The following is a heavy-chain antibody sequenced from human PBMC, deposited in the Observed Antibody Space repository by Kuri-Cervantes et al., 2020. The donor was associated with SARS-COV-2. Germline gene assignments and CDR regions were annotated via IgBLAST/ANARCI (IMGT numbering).Heavy chain of an antibody. Sequence: SVKVSCKASGYTFTSYGISWVRQAPGQGLEWMGGIIPIFGTANYAQKFQGRVTMTEDTSTDTAYMELSSLRSEDTAVYYCATVFAVVRDSRSSIDYWGQGTPVTVSS. J-gene: IGHJ4*02. V-gene: IGHV1-69*06. CDR3: ATVFAVVRDSRSSIDY. D-gene: IGHD3-22*01. CDR2: IIPIFGTA. CDR1: GYTFTSYG.